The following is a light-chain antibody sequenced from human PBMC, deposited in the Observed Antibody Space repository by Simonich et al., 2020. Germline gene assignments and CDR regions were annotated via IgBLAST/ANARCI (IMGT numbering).Light chain of an antibody. Sequence: QLVLTQSPSASASLGASVKLTCTLSSGHSSYAIAWHQQPPEKGPRYLMKLNSDGSHSKGDGCPDRFSGSSSGAERYLTISSLQSEDEADYYCQTWGTGIQVFGGGTKLTVL. CDR3: QTWGTGIQV. CDR1: SGHSSYA. CDR2: LNSDGSH. J-gene: IGLJ3*02. V-gene: IGLV4-69*01.